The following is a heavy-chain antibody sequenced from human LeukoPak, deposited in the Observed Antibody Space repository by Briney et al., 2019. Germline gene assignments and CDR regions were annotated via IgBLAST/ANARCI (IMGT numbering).Heavy chain of an antibody. Sequence: PGGSLRLSCAASGFTFSSYAMHWVRQAPGKGLEWVAVISYDGSNKYYADSVKGRFTISRDNSKNTLYLQMNSLRAEDTAVYYCARAMYSSSWSDYWGQGTLVTVS. D-gene: IGHD6-13*01. CDR3: ARAMYSSSWSDY. CDR2: ISYDGSNK. J-gene: IGHJ4*02. V-gene: IGHV3-30*01. CDR1: GFTFSSYA.